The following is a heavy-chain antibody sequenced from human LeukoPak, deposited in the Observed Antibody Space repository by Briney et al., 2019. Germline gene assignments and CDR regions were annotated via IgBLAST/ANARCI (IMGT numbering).Heavy chain of an antibody. CDR2: INPNSGGT. D-gene: IGHD3-10*01. Sequence: GASVKVSCKASGYTFTGYYMHWVRQAPRQGLEWMGWINPNSGGTNYAQKFQGRVTMTRDTSISTAYMELSRLRSDDTAVYYCARDLRVLRRGHATLDYWGQGTLVTVSS. CDR1: GYTFTGYY. J-gene: IGHJ4*02. V-gene: IGHV1-2*02. CDR3: ARDLRVLRRGHATLDY.